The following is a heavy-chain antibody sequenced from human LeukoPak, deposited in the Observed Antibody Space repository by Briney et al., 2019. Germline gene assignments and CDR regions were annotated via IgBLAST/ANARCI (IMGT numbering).Heavy chain of an antibody. CDR1: GYTFTSYY. J-gene: IGHJ6*02. CDR3: AAETQSGYYYYGMDV. Sequence: ASVKVSCKASGYTFTSYYMHWVRQAPGQGLEWMGIINPSGGSTSYAQKFQGRVTMTRDTSTSTVYMELSSLRSEDTAVYYCAAETQSGYYYYGMDVWGQGTTVTVSS. V-gene: IGHV1-46*01. D-gene: IGHD6-25*01. CDR2: INPSGGST.